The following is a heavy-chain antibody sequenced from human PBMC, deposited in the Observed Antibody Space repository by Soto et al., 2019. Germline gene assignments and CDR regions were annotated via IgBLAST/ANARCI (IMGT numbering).Heavy chain of an antibody. Sequence: PGESLKISCKGSGYSFTSYWIGWVRQMPVKGLEWMGLMHPSDSDTRYSPSFQGQVTISADKSISTAYLQWSSLKASDSAMYYCARPSRGDFWSGYHPQQYYYYGMDVWAQGTTVTLSS. CDR1: GYSFTSYW. CDR3: ARPSRGDFWSGYHPQQYYYYGMDV. J-gene: IGHJ6*02. V-gene: IGHV5-51*01. D-gene: IGHD3-3*01. CDR2: MHPSDSDT.